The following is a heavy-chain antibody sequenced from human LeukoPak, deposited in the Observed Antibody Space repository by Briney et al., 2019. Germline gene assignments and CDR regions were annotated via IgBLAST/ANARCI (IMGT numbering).Heavy chain of an antibody. V-gene: IGHV1-46*01. J-gene: IGHJ4*02. CDR2: INPSGGST. Sequence: ASVKVSCKASGYTFTSYYMHWVRQASGQGLEWMGIINPSGGSTSYAQKFQGRVTMTRDTSISTAYMELSRLRSDDTAVYYCAREASAKDTRWGQGTLVTVSS. CDR3: AREASAKDTR. CDR1: GYTFTSYY. D-gene: IGHD3-10*01.